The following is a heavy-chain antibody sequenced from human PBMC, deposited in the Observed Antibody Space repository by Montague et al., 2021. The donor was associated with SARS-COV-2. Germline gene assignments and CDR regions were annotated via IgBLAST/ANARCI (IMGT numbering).Heavy chain of an antibody. CDR3: APAVPVADDS. J-gene: IGHJ5*02. V-gene: IGHV3-48*03. CDR2: INGGSSVM. Sequence: SLRLSCAASGFNFGVYEMNWVRQTPGRGLEWVSYINGGSSVMYYPDSVMGRFTISRDNAESSLYLQMNSLRAEDTAVYYCAPAVPVADDSWGQGTLVTVSS. D-gene: IGHD2-2*01. CDR1: GFNFGVYE.